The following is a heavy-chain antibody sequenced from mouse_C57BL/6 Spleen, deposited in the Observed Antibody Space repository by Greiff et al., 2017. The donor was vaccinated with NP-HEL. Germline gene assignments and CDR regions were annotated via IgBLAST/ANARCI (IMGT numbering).Heavy chain of an antibody. CDR1: GYTFTDYE. J-gene: IGHJ3*01. V-gene: IGHV1-15*01. Sequence: VKLQQSGAELVRPGASVTLSCKASGYTFTDYEMHWVKQTPVHGLEWIGAIDPETGGTAYNQKFKGKAILTADKSSSTAYMELRSLTSEDSAVYYCTSWETTPRWGQGTLVTVSA. D-gene: IGHD1-1*01. CDR2: IDPETGGT. CDR3: TSWETTPR.